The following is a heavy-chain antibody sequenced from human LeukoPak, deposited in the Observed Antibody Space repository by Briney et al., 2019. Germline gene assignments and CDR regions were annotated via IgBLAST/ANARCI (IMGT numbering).Heavy chain of an antibody. CDR3: AKDLRWDHPSFDP. D-gene: IGHD4-23*01. CDR1: GYTFTSYY. V-gene: IGHV1-46*01. CDR2: INPGGGST. Sequence: ASVKVSCKASGYTFTSYYMHWVRQAPGQGLEWMGIINPGGGSTSYAQKFQDRVTMTRDTSTSTVYMDLSSLRSEDTAVYYCAKDLRWDHPSFDPWGQGTLVIVSS. J-gene: IGHJ5*02.